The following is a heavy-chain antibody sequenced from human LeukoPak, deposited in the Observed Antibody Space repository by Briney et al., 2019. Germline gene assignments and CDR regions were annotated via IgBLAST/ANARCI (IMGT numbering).Heavy chain of an antibody. CDR2: ISGSGGST. CDR1: GFTFRSYG. Sequence: GGSLRLSCAASGFTFRSYGMSWVRQAPGKGLEWVSAISGSGGSTYYADSVRGRFTISRDNSKNTLYLQMNSLRAEDTAVYYCANSPYSSSLLDYWGHGTLVTVFS. CDR3: ANSPYSSSLLDY. V-gene: IGHV3-23*01. D-gene: IGHD6-13*01. J-gene: IGHJ4*01.